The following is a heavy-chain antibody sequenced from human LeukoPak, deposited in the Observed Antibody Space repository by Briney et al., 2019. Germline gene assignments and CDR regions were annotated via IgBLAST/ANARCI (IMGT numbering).Heavy chain of an antibody. CDR1: GFTFSSYG. V-gene: IGHV3-33*01. CDR2: TWYDGSNK. CDR3: ARDVLGYSSSWYNWFAP. D-gene: IGHD6-13*01. J-gene: IGHJ5*02. Sequence: GGSLRLSCAASGFTFSSYGMHWVRQAPGKGLEWVAVTWYDGSNKYYADSGKGRFTISRDNSKNTLYLQMNSLRAEDTAGYYCARDVLGYSSSWYNWFAPWGQGTLVTVSS.